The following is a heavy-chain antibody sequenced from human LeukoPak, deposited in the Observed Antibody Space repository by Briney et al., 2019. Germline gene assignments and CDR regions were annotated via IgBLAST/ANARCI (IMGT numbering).Heavy chain of an antibody. V-gene: IGHV2-5*02. Sequence: SGPTLVNPTQTLTLTCSFSGFSLSTSGVGVGWIRQPPGKALEWLSLIYWDDNKRYSPSLGSRLTITKDTSKNQVVLIMTNMDPVDTATYFCARDYCSTTSCYQGWFDPWGQGTLVTVSS. J-gene: IGHJ5*02. CDR2: IYWDDNK. CDR1: GFSLSTSGVG. CDR3: ARDYCSTTSCYQGWFDP. D-gene: IGHD2-2*01.